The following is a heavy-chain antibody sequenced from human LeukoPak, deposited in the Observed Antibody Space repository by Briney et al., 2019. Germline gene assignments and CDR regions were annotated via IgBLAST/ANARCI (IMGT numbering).Heavy chain of an antibody. CDR3: ARETRYYDSSGYYRNYYYYYMDV. CDR2: ISYDGSNK. CDR1: GYTFTGYY. D-gene: IGHD3-22*01. J-gene: IGHJ6*03. Sequence: SCKASGYTFTGYYMHWVRQAPGKGLEWVAVISYDGSNKYYADSVKGRFTISRDNAKNSLYLQMNSLRAEDTAVYYCARETRYYDSSGYYRNYYYYYMDVWGKGTTVTVSS. V-gene: IGHV3-33*05.